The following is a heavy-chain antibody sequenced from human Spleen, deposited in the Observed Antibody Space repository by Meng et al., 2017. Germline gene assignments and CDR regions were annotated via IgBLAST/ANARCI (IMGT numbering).Heavy chain of an antibody. J-gene: IGHJ4*02. V-gene: IGHV1-18*01. Sequence: VQPVQAGPEVKKPGDSVRVSCKASDYTFTGYGVSWVRQAPGQGLEWMAWLGAHDGDTSHAPKFQGRVTVSADRPTATAYMELRSLRSDDTAVYYCARGTPGRSYSDYWGQGTLVTVSS. CDR2: LGAHDGDT. CDR3: ARGTPGRSYSDY. D-gene: IGHD3-10*01. CDR1: DYTFTGYG.